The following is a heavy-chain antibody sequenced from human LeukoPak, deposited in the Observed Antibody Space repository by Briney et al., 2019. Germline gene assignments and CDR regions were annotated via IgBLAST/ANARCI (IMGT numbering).Heavy chain of an antibody. CDR2: VYYTGNT. CDR3: AREYSAFDY. V-gene: IGHV4-61*08. D-gene: IGHD4-11*01. CDR1: GDPINSHTDYK. Sequence: ETLSLTCTVSGDPINSHTDYKWTWIRQPPGKGLEWIGYVYYTGNTNYNPSLQSRVTISVDTSKNQFSLKLTSVTAADTAVYYCAREYSAFDYCGQGTLVTVSS. J-gene: IGHJ4*02.